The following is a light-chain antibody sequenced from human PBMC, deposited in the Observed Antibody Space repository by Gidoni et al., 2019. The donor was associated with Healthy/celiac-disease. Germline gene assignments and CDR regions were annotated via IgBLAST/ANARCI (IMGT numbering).Light chain of an antibody. V-gene: IGKV3-20*01. CDR1: QRVSSSY. Sequence: ETVLTQSPGTLSLSPGERATLSCRASQRVSSSYLAWYQQKPGQAPRLLIYGASSRATGIPDRFSVSGSGTDFTLTISRLEPEDFAVYYCQQYGSSPSAFGGGTKVEIK. CDR3: QQYGSSPSA. J-gene: IGKJ4*01. CDR2: GAS.